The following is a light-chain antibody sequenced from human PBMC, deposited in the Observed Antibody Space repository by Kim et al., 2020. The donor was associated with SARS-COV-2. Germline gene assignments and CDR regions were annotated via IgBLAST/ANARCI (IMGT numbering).Light chain of an antibody. CDR2: AAS. CDR1: QSVAIN. CDR3: QQYHNGPLPYT. Sequence: PGERATLSFRASQSVAINLAWYQQKPGQAPRLLIYAASTRATGIPARFSGSGSGTEFTLTISSLQSEDFAVYFCQQYHNGPLPYTFGQGTKLEI. V-gene: IGKV3-15*01. J-gene: IGKJ2*01.